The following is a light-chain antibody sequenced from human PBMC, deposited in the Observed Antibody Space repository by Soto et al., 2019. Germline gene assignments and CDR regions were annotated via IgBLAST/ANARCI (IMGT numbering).Light chain of an antibody. J-gene: IGKJ2*01. Sequence: ETVMTQSPGTLSLSPGERATLSCRARQSVSSGYLAWYQQKPGQAPRLLIFGASNRATGIPDRFTGSGSGTDFTLTISRLEPEDLAVYYCQQYGISQNTFGQGTKLEIK. CDR1: QSVSSGY. CDR2: GAS. CDR3: QQYGISQNT. V-gene: IGKV3-20*01.